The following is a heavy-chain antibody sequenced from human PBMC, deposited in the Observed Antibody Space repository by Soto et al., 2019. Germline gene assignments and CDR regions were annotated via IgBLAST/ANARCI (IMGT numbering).Heavy chain of an antibody. CDR3: ALLGRYYFDNSDNYFDF. V-gene: IGHV1-3*01. D-gene: IGHD3-22*01. Sequence: ASVKVSCKASGYTLTRYSIHWVRQAPGQRLEWMGWINAGNGNTKFSQKFQGRVTITRDTSASTAYMELRGLRSEDTAVYYCALLGRYYFDNSDNYFDFWGQRPLFTVSS. CDR1: GYTLTRYS. J-gene: IGHJ4*02. CDR2: INAGNGNT.